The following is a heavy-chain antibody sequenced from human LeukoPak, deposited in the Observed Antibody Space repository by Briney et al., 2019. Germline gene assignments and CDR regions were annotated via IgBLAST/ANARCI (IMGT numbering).Heavy chain of an antibody. J-gene: IGHJ6*02. V-gene: IGHV1-69*04. D-gene: IGHD3-10*01. CDR3: ARGGSGDYYYYGMDV. CDR1: GGTFSSYA. CDR2: IIPILGIA. Sequence: SVKVSCKASGGTFSSYAISWVRQAPGQGLEWMGRIIPILGIANYAQKFQGRVTITADKSTSTAYMELSSLRSEDTAVCYCARGGSGDYYYYGMDVWGQGTTVTVSS.